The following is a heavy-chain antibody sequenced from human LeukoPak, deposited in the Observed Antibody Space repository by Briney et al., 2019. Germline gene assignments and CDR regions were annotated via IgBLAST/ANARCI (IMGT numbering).Heavy chain of an antibody. J-gene: IGHJ4*02. CDR3: AIYARGSYGSFDY. CDR1: GYTFTGYY. Sequence: ASVKVSCKASGYTFTGYYMHWVRQAPGQGLEWMGWINPNSGGTNYAQKFQSRVTMTRDTSISTAYMELSRLRSDDTAVYYCAIYARGSYGSFDYWGQGTLVTVSS. V-gene: IGHV1-2*02. CDR2: INPNSGGT. D-gene: IGHD1-26*01.